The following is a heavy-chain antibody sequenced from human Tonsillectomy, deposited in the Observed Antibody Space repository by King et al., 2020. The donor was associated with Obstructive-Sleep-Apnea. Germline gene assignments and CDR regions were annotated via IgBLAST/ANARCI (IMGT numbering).Heavy chain of an antibody. CDR3: ARDPGYYFDY. V-gene: IGHV4-59*01. Sequence: VQLQESGPGLVKPSETLSLTCSVSGGSIRSYYWTWIRQPPGKGLEWIGYIHYSGSTNYNPSLKSRVTISLDTSRNKFSLKLGSVTAADTAVYYCARDPGYYFDYWGQGTLVTVSS. CDR1: GGSIRSYY. CDR2: IHYSGST. J-gene: IGHJ4*02.